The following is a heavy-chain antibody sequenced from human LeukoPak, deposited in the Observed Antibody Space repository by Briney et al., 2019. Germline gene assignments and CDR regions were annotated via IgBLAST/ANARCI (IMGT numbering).Heavy chain of an antibody. V-gene: IGHV1-69*05. CDR2: IIPIFGTA. D-gene: IGHD3-3*01. Sequence: SVKVSCKASGGTFSSYAISWVRQAPGQGLEWMGGIIPIFGTANYAQKFQGRVMITTDESTSTAYMELSSLRSEDTAVYYCAREFREYDFWSGYLDYWGQGTLVTVSS. CDR1: GGTFSSYA. CDR3: AREFREYDFWSGYLDY. J-gene: IGHJ4*02.